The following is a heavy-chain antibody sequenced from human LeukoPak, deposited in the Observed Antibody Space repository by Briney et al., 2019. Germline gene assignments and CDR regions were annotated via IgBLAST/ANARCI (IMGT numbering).Heavy chain of an antibody. CDR1: GFTFSSYA. CDR3: VRDLVVVVPAALSYYYYYGMDV. D-gene: IGHD2-2*01. CDR2: ISYDGSNE. V-gene: IGHV3-30-3*01. J-gene: IGHJ6*02. Sequence: PGGSLRLSCAASGFTFSSYAMHWVRQAPGKGLEWVAVISYDGSNEYYADSVKGRFTISRDNSKNTLYLQMNSLRAEDTAVYYCVRDLVVVVPAALSYYYYYGMDVWGQGTTVTVSS.